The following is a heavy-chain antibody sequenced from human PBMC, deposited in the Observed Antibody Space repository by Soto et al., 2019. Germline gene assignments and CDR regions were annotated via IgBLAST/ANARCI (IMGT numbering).Heavy chain of an antibody. D-gene: IGHD6-19*01. CDR3: ARADSSGRPY. Sequence: EVQLVESGGGLVKPGGSLRLSCAASGFTFSSYSMNWVRQAPGKGLEWVSSISSSSSYIYYADSVKGRFTISRDNAKNSLYLQMTSLRAEDTAVYYCARADSSGRPYWGQGTLVTVSS. V-gene: IGHV3-21*01. CDR2: ISSSSSYI. CDR1: GFTFSSYS. J-gene: IGHJ4*02.